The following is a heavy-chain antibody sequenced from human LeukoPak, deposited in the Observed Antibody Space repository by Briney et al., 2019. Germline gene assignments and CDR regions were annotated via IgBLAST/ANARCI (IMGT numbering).Heavy chain of an antibody. CDR3: ARPTVTSYNWFDP. Sequence: SETLSLTCTVSGGSISSSSYYWGWIRQPPGKGLEWIGSIHYTGSTSYNPSLKSRVTISVHTSKNQFSLQLSSVTAADTAVYYCARPTVTSYNWFDPWGQGTLVTVSS. J-gene: IGHJ5*02. D-gene: IGHD4-17*01. CDR2: IHYTGST. CDR1: GGSISSSSYY. V-gene: IGHV4-39*01.